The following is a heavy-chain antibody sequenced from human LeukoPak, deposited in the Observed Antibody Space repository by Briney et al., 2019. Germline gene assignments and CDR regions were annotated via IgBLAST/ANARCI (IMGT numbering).Heavy chain of an antibody. D-gene: IGHD6-13*01. CDR1: GGSVSSGSYY. CDR2: IYYSGST. J-gene: IGHJ5*02. Sequence: SETLSLTCTVSGGSVSSGSYYWSWIRQPPGKGLEWIGYIYYSGSTNYNPSLKSRVTISVDTSKTQFSLKLSSVTAADTAVYYCARDLNTLYSSTWFDPWGQGTLVTVSS. CDR3: ARDLNTLYSSTWFDP. V-gene: IGHV4-61*01.